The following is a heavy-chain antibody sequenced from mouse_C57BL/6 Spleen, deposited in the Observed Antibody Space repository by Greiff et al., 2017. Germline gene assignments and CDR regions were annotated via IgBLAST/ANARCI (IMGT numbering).Heavy chain of an antibody. CDR2: IYPGSGNT. Sequence: VQGVESGPELVKPGASVKISCKASGYSFTSYYIHWVKQRPGQGLEWIGWIYPGSGNTKYNEKFKGKATLTADTSSSTAYMQLSSLTSEDSAVYYCARRGYYFDYWGQGTTLTVSS. V-gene: IGHV1-66*01. CDR3: ARRGYYFDY. J-gene: IGHJ2*01. CDR1: GYSFTSYY.